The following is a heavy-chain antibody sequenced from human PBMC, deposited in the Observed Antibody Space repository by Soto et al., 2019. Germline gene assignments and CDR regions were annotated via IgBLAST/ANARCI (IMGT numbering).Heavy chain of an antibody. CDR2: SHYSGSA. J-gene: IGHJ5*02. CDR3: VRTANWLDP. CDR1: GGSLSSSIYH. V-gene: IGHV4-39*01. Sequence: SSGTLSLTCAVSGGSLSSSIYHWGWIRQPPGKGLEWIGNSHYSGSAYYNPSLKSRVTISVDTSKNQVSLKLSSVTAADTAVYYCVRTANWLDPWGQGTLVTVSS.